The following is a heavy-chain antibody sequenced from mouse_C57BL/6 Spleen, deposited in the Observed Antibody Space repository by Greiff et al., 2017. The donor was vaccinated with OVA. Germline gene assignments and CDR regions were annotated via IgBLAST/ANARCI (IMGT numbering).Heavy chain of an antibody. J-gene: IGHJ2*01. V-gene: IGHV1-55*01. D-gene: IGHD2-1*01. CDR2: IYPGSGST. CDR1: GYTFTSYW. CDR3: ARYYGNYPGFDY. Sequence: QVQLQQPGAELVKPGASVKMSCKASGYTFTSYWITWVKQRPGQGLEWIGDIYPGSGSTNYNEKFKSKATLTVDTSSSTAYMQLSSLTSEDSAVYYCARYYGNYPGFDYWGQGTTLTVSS.